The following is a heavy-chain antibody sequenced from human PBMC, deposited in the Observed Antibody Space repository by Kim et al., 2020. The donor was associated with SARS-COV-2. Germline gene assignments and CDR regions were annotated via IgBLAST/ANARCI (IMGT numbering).Heavy chain of an antibody. CDR2: INPNSGGT. CDR1: GYTFTGYY. CDR3: ARDLRPSTGTTVVALQKIGNYYYYYYMDV. J-gene: IGHJ6*03. V-gene: IGHV1-2*02. D-gene: IGHD1-7*01. Sequence: ASVKVSCKASGYTFTGYYMHWVRQAPGQGLEWMGWINPNSGGTNYAQKFQGRVTMTRDTSISTAYMELSRLRSDDTAVYYCARDLRPSTGTTVVALQKIGNYYYYYYMDVWGKGTTVTVSS.